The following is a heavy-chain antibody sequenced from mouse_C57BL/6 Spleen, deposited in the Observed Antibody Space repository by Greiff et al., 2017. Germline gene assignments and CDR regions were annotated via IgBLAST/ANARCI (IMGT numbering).Heavy chain of an antibody. CDR3: ARGDYSNWDYAMDY. J-gene: IGHJ4*01. CDR1: GYTFTDYN. CDR2: INPNNGGT. D-gene: IGHD2-5*01. V-gene: IGHV1-18*01. Sequence: VQLQQSGPELVKPGASVKIPCKASGYTFTDYNMDWVKQSHGKSLEWIGDINPNNGGTIYNQKFKGKATLTVDKSSSTAYMELRSLTSEDTAVYYCARGDYSNWDYAMDYWGQGTSVTVSS.